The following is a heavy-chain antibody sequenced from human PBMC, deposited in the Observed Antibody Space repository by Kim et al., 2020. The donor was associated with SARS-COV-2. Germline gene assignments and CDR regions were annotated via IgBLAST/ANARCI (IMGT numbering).Heavy chain of an antibody. D-gene: IGHD3-22*01. CDR1: GGSISSYY. J-gene: IGHJ4*02. CDR2: IYYSGST. CDR3: ERSPAYYYDSSGYYFFDY. Sequence: SETLSLTCTVSGGSISSYYWSWIRQPPGKGLEWIGYIYYSGSTNYNPSLKSRVTISVDTSKNQFSLKLSSVTAADTAVYYCERSPAYYYDSSGYYFFDYWGQGTLVTVSS. V-gene: IGHV4-59*01.